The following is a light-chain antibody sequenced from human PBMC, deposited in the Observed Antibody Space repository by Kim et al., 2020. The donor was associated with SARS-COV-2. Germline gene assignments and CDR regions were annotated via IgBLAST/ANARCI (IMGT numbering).Light chain of an antibody. V-gene: IGLV3-21*04. CDR1: SIGSKG. J-gene: IGLJ2*01. CDR2: YDS. Sequence: PGKTASVSCGGNSIGSKGVHGYQQKSGQAPVLVIYYDSDRPSGIPERFSGSNSGNTATLTISRVEAGDEADYYCQVWDSTTDHRVVFGGGTQLTVL. CDR3: QVWDSTTDHRVV.